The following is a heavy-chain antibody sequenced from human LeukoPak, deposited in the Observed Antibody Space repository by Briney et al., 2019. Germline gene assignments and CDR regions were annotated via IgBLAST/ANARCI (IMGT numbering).Heavy chain of an antibody. J-gene: IGHJ3*02. D-gene: IGHD3-10*01. V-gene: IGHV3-33*01. CDR3: TRRMRGLGSYSDAFDI. CDR2: IWYDGSNK. CDR1: GFTFSRFG. Sequence: PGRSLRLSCAASGFTFSRFGMHWVRQAPGKGLEWVAVIWYDGSNKYYADSVKGRFTISRENAKNSFYLQMNSLRAGDTAVYFCTRRMRGLGSYSDAFDIWGQGTMVTVSS.